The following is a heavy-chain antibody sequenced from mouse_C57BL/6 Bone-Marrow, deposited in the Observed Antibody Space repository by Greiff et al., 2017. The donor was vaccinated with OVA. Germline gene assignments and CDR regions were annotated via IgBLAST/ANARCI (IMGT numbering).Heavy chain of an antibody. Sequence: LVESGAELARPGASVKLSCKASGYTFTSYGISWVKQRTGQGLEWIGEIYPRSGNTYYNEKFKGKATLTADKSSSTAYMELRSLTSEDSAVYFCARPYGSSYNWYFDVWGTGTTVTVSS. CDR2: IYPRSGNT. J-gene: IGHJ1*03. D-gene: IGHD1-1*01. V-gene: IGHV1-81*01. CDR3: ARPYGSSYNWYFDV. CDR1: GYTFTSYG.